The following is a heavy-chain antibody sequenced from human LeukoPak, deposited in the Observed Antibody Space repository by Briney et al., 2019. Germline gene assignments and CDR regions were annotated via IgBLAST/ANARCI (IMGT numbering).Heavy chain of an antibody. V-gene: IGHV3-30*02. J-gene: IGHJ4*02. CDR1: GFTFSTYA. CDR3: AKDKALRLDY. D-gene: IGHD6-6*01. CDR2: IWYDGSNK. Sequence: PGGSLRLSCAASGFTFSTYAMHWVRQAPGKGLEWVAVIWYDGSNKYYADSVKGRFTISRDNSKNTLYLQMNSLRAEDTAVYYCAKDKALRLDYWGQGTLVTVSS.